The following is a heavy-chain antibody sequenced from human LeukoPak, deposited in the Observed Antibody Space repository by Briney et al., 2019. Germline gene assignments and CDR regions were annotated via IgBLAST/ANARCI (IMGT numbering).Heavy chain of an antibody. CDR1: GGSISTYY. Sequence: SETLSLTCSVSGGSISTYYWSWVRQPPGKGLEWIGYIYYSGSTNYNPSLKSRVTISLDTSKNQFSLKLISVTAADKAVYYCARVTYYYDSSGYYYYFDYWGQGTLVTVSS. J-gene: IGHJ4*02. CDR2: IYYSGST. D-gene: IGHD3-22*01. CDR3: ARVTYYYDSSGYYYYFDY. V-gene: IGHV4-59*01.